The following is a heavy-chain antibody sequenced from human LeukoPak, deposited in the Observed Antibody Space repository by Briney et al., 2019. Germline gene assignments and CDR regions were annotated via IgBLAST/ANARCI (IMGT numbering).Heavy chain of an antibody. CDR2: ISSSSSYI. CDR3: ARGSGYSGYDAVDY. Sequence: PGGSLRLSCAASGFTFSSYSMNWVRQAPGKGLEWVSSISSSSSYIYYADSVKGRFTISRDNAKNSLYLQMNSLRAEDTAVYYCARGSGYSGYDAVDYWGQGTLVTVSS. CDR1: GFTFSSYS. V-gene: IGHV3-21*01. J-gene: IGHJ4*02. D-gene: IGHD5-12*01.